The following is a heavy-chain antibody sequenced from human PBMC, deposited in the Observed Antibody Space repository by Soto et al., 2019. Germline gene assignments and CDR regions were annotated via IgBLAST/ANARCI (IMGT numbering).Heavy chain of an antibody. Sequence: EVHLVESGGGLVQPEGSLRLSCAASGFTFSDHYMDWVRQAPGKGLEWVGRIRNKANSYTTEYAASVKGRFTISRDDSRNSLYLQMNSPKTEDTAMYYCTRAGILTTPYYFDYWGQGTLVTVSS. CDR2: IRNKANSYTT. J-gene: IGHJ4*02. CDR1: GFTFSDHY. D-gene: IGHD2-21*01. CDR3: TRAGILTTPYYFDY. V-gene: IGHV3-72*01.